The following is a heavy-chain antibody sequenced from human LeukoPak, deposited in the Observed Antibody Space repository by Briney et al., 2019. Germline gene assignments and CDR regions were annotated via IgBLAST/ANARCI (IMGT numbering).Heavy chain of an antibody. CDR1: GGSISSYY. Sequence: SETLSLTCTVSGGSISSYYWSWIRQPPGKGLEWIGYIYYSGSTNYNPSLKSRVTISVDTSKNQFSLKLSSLTAADTAVYYCARLGAIPYWGQGNLVTVSS. D-gene: IGHD1-26*01. CDR2: IYYSGST. J-gene: IGHJ4*02. CDR3: ARLGAIPY. V-gene: IGHV4-59*08.